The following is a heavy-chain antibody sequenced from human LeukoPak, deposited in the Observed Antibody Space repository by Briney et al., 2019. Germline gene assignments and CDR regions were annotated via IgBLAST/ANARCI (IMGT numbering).Heavy chain of an antibody. CDR3: ARARSSASASSDY. V-gene: IGHV1-46*01. CDR1: GYTFSSYY. Sequence: GASVKVSCKASGYTFSSYYIHWVRQAPGQGLERIGIINPSGGSTRYAQKFQDRVTMTRDTSTSIVYMELSSLRSEDTAVYYCARARSSASASSDYWGQGSLVTVSS. J-gene: IGHJ4*02. D-gene: IGHD2-15*01. CDR2: INPSGGST.